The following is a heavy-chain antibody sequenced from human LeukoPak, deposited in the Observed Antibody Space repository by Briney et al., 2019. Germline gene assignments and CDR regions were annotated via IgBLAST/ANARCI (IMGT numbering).Heavy chain of an antibody. Sequence: SETLSLTCTVSGGSISDYYWTWIRQSPGTGLEWIGYMDYSGSTAYNPSLKSRVTISIDTSKKQFSLELSSVTAADTAVYYCAGRPYSNYYYYYMDVWGKGTTVTVSS. CDR3: AGRPYSNYYYYYMDV. J-gene: IGHJ6*03. CDR1: GGSISDYY. CDR2: MDYSGST. D-gene: IGHD2-21*01. V-gene: IGHV4-59*01.